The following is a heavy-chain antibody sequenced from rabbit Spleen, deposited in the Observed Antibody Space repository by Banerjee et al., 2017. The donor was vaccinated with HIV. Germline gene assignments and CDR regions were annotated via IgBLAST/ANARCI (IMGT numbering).Heavy chain of an antibody. CDR2: IYTGSGKN. J-gene: IGHJ4*01. V-gene: IGHV1S45*01. CDR1: GFSFSSGYD. CDR3: TRDDGSGHYIDGYFKL. Sequence: QEQLEESGGGLVQPGGSLTLCCTASGFSFSSGYDMSWVRQAPGKGLEWIGFIYTGSGKNYYASWAKGRFTISKTSSTTVTLQVTSLTAADTATYFCTRDDGSGHYIDGYFKLWGPGTLVTVS. D-gene: IGHD1-1*01.